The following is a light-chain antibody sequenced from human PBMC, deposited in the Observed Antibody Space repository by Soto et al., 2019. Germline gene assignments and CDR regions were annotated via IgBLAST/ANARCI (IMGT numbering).Light chain of an antibody. V-gene: IGLV1-51*02. CDR1: SSNIGSND. CDR2: ENS. J-gene: IGLJ1*01. Sequence: SVLKQPPSVSAAPGQKVTISCSGNSSNIGSNDVSWYQQLPGKAPKLLIYENSQRPSGIPDRFSGSKSGTSATLGITGLQTGDEADYYCGTWDSSLIALFGTGTKVTVL. CDR3: GTWDSSLIAL.